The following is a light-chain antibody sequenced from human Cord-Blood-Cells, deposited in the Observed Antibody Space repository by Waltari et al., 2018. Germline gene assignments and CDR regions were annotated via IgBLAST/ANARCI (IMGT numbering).Light chain of an antibody. CDR3: CSYAGSYTYV. V-gene: IGLV2-11*01. CDR1: SSDVGGYNY. J-gene: IGLJ1*01. Sequence: QSALTQPRSVSGSPGQSVTISCTGTSSDVGGYNYVSWYQQHPGKAPKLMIYDVSKRPSGVPDRFSGSKSGNTASLTISGLQAEDEADYSCCSYAGSYTYVFGTETKVTVL. CDR2: DVS.